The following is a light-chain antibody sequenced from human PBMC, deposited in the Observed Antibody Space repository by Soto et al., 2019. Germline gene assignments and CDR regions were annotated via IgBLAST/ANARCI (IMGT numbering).Light chain of an antibody. CDR1: QGISSY. CDR3: QQFDSYPRT. V-gene: IGKV1-9*01. Sequence: IQLTQSPSSLSASAGDRVTITCRASQGISSYLAWYQQKPGKAPKLLIHAASTLQSGVPSRFSGSGSGTDFTLTISSLQPEDFATYYCQQFDSYPRTFGPGTKVDLK. J-gene: IGKJ3*01. CDR2: AAS.